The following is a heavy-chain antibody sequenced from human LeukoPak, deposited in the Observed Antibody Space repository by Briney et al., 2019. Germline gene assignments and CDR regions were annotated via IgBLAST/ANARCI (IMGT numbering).Heavy chain of an antibody. V-gene: IGHV3-15*07. J-gene: IGHJ4*02. CDR3: TTEKDY. CDR2: IRSKTDGETT. CDR1: GFTFSSYW. Sequence: PGGSLRLSCAASGFTFSSYWMNWVRQAPGKGLEWVGRIRSKTDGETTDYAAPVKGRFSISRDDSKNTVYLQMNSLKTEDAAVYYCTTEKDYWGQGTLVTVSS.